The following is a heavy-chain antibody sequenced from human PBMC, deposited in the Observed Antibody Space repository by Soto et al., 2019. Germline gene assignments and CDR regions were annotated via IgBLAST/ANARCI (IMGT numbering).Heavy chain of an antibody. Sequence: QVQLVESGGGVVQPGRSLRLSCAASGFTFSSYGMHWVRQAPGKGLEWVAVISYDGSNKYYADSVKGRFTISRDNSKNTLYLQMNSLRAEDTAVYYCAKGFYDFWSGYSRDYYYYGMDGWGQGTTVTVSS. D-gene: IGHD3-3*01. J-gene: IGHJ6*02. CDR2: ISYDGSNK. CDR3: AKGFYDFWSGYSRDYYYYGMDG. V-gene: IGHV3-30*18. CDR1: GFTFSSYG.